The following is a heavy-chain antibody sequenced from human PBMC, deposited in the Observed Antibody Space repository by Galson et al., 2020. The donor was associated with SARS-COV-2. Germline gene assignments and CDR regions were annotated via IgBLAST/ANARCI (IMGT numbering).Heavy chain of an antibody. V-gene: IGHV1-24*01. CDR1: GYTLTELS. D-gene: IGHD3-16*01. CDR2: FDPEDGET. J-gene: IGHJ4*02. Sequence: GESLKISCKVSGYTLTELSMHWVRQAPGKGLEWMGGFDPEDGETIYAQKFQGRVTMTEDTSTDTAYMELSSLRSEDTAVYYCATEPAWAKITFGGVMLDWGQGTLVTVSS. CDR3: ATEPAWAKITFGGVMLD.